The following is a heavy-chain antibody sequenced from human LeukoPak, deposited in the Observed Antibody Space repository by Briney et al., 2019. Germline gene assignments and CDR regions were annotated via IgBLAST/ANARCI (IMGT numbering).Heavy chain of an antibody. CDR2: ISSSSSYM. CDR1: GFTFSSYS. D-gene: IGHD1-20*01. CDR3: ARDDRNWNDYY. J-gene: IGHJ4*02. Sequence: PGGSLRLSCAGSGFTFSSYSMNWVRQAPGKGLEWVSSISSSSSYMYYADSVKGRFTISRDNAKNSLYLQMNSLRAEDTAVYYCARDDRNWNDYYWGQGTLVTVSS. V-gene: IGHV3-21*01.